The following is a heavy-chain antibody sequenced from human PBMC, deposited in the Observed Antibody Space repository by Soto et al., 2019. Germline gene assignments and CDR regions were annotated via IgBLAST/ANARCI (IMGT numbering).Heavy chain of an antibody. CDR3: ARTTSGLELFDY. V-gene: IGHV4-31*03. CDR2: IYDSGST. J-gene: IGHJ4*02. Sequence: TSETLSLTCTVAGGSISSGGYFWSWIRQHPGKGLECIGYIYDSGSTYYNPSLKSRVSISVDTSQNQFSLKVTSVTAADTAVYYCARTTSGLELFDYWGPGTLVTVSS. CDR1: GGSISSGGYF. D-gene: IGHD1-7*01.